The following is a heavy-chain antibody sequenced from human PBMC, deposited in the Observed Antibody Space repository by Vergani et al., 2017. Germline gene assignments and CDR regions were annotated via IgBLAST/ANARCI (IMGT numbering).Heavy chain of an antibody. J-gene: IGHJ4*02. CDR2: LIPIFGTA. CDR3: ARSPYCSGGSCYLAIPFDY. V-gene: IGHV1-69*01. D-gene: IGHD2-15*01. CDR1: GGTFSSYA. Sequence: QVQLVQSGAEVKKPGSSVKVSCKASGGTFSSYAISWVRQAPGQGLEWMGGLIPIFGTANYAQKFQGRVPITADESTSTAYMELSSLRSEDTAVYYCARSPYCSGGSCYLAIPFDYWGQGTLVTVSS.